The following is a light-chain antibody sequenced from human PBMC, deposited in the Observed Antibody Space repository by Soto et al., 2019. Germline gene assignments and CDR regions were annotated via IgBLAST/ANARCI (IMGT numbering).Light chain of an antibody. V-gene: IGLV2-14*01. J-gene: IGLJ3*02. Sequence: QSALTQPASVSGSPGQSITISCTGTSSDVGGYNYVSCYQQHPGKAPKLMIYEVSNRPSGVSYRFSGSKSGNTASLTISGLQAEDEADYYCSSYTVSTTSVFGGGTKLTVL. CDR1: SSDVGGYNY. CDR2: EVS. CDR3: SSYTVSTTSV.